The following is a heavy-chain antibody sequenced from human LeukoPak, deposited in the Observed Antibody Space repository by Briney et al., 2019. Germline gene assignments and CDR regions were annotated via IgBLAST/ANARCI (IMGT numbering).Heavy chain of an antibody. D-gene: IGHD5-24*01. CDR2: MNPNSGRT. CDR3: AREFGHNRWYFDY. J-gene: IGHJ4*02. V-gene: IGHV1-8*01. Sequence: GSVKVSCKASGYTLTSYDINWVRQATGQGLEWMGWMNPNSGRTGYAQNFQGRITITRNTSISTAYMELSSLRSEDTAVYYCAREFGHNRWYFDYWGQGALVTVSS. CDR1: GYTLTSYD.